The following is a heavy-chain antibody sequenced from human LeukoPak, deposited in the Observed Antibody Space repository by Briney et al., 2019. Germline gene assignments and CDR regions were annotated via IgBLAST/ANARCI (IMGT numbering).Heavy chain of an antibody. CDR1: GYTFTDHY. CDR3: ARYSISWSYYFDY. J-gene: IGHJ4*02. V-gene: IGHV1-2*02. Sequence: ASVKVSCKASGYTFTDHYIHWVRQAPGQGLEWMGWINPDTGGTNYAQKFRAKVSVTRDTSINTAYMELSRLRSDDTAVYYCARYSISWSYYFDYWGQGTLVTVSS. CDR2: INPDTGGT. D-gene: IGHD6-13*01.